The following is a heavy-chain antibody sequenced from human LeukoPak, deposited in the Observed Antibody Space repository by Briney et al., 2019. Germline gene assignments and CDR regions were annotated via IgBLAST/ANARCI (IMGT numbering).Heavy chain of an antibody. V-gene: IGHV3-11*04. CDR3: ARVDSSSWYAFDY. J-gene: IGHJ4*02. D-gene: IGHD6-13*01. CDR2: TSTTSTTT. CDR1: GFTFSDFH. Sequence: PGGSLRLSCEASGFTFSDFHMSWIRQAPRKGLEWISYTSTTSTTTYYADSVKGRFTISRDNAKNSLYLQMNSLRAEDTAVYYCARVDSSSWYAFDYWGQGTLVTVSS.